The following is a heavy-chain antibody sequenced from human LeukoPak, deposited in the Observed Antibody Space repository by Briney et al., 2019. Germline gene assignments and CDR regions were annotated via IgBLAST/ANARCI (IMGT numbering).Heavy chain of an antibody. CDR3: ARGHNWIDGAFDP. D-gene: IGHD1-20*01. CDR1: GASSSDPYY. J-gene: IGHJ5*02. V-gene: IGHV4-38-2*01. Sequence: SETLSLTCAVSGASSSDPYYWGWIRQPPERGLQWIGTIYVNGDTFYNPSLKSRVTISEDTSKNQLSLTLTSVTAADTAIYYCARGHNWIDGAFDPWGQGALVTVSS. CDR2: IYVNGDT.